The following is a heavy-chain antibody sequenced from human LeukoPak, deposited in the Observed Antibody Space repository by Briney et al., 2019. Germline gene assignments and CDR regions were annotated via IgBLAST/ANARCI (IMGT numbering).Heavy chain of an antibody. V-gene: IGHV3-21*01. CDR2: ISSSSSYI. D-gene: IGHD3-10*01. CDR1: GLPFSSYS. Sequence: GGSLRLSCAGSGLPFSSYSMHWVRPAPRQGQGGVSSISSSSSYIYDADSVKGRFTISRDNAKNSLYLQMNSLRAEDTAVYYCARSLGSSGMDVWGQGTTVTVSS. J-gene: IGHJ6*02. CDR3: ARSLGSSGMDV.